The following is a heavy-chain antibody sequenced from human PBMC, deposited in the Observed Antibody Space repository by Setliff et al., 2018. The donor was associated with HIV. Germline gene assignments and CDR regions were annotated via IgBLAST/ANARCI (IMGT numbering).Heavy chain of an antibody. CDR2: MNPNSGNT. J-gene: IGHJ6*03. Sequence: ASVKVSCKASGYTFSSYDNNWVRQATGQGLEWMGWMNPNSGNTGYAQKFQGRVTMTRDTSISTAYMELNNPKFEDTAVYYCARARRDSYDRGRRNHYYIDVWGKGTTVTVSS. D-gene: IGHD3-22*01. V-gene: IGHV1-8*02. CDR1: GYTFSSYD. CDR3: ARARRDSYDRGRRNHYYIDV.